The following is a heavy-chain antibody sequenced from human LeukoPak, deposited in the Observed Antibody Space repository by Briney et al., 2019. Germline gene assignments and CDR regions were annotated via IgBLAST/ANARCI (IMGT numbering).Heavy chain of an antibody. CDR1: GGSISSSGYY. CDR3: ARDFRGGYDFWSGYYTPYYFDY. J-gene: IGHJ4*02. CDR2: MYYSGST. D-gene: IGHD3-3*01. Sequence: SETLSLTCTVSGGSISSSGYYWGWIRPPPGKGLEWIGSMYYSGSTYYNPSLKSRVTISVDTSKNHFSLKLSSVTAADTAVYYCARDFRGGYDFWSGYYTPYYFDYWGQGTLVTVSP. V-gene: IGHV4-39*07.